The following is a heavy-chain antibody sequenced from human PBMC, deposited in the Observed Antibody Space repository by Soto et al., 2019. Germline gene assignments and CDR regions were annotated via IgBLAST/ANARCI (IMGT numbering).Heavy chain of an antibody. CDR3: ARGHYDFWSGYFATIDY. D-gene: IGHD3-3*01. J-gene: IGHJ4*02. CDR2: IHYSGST. V-gene: IGHV4-61*01. CDR1: GGSISVEHYH. Sequence: PSETLSLTCTVSGGSISVEHYHWTWIRQPPGKGLGWIGYIHYSGSTKYNPSLKSRVSMSVDTSKNQFSLKLSSVTAADTAVYYCARGHYDFWSGYFATIDYWGQGTLVTVSS.